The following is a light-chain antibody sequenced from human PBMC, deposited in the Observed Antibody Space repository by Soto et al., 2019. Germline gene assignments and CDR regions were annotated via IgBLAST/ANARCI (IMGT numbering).Light chain of an antibody. J-gene: IGKJ5*01. Sequence: DIEMTQSPSSLSASPGDRVTITCRASEAINIYVNWYQQKPGNAPKVLISAAATLQSGVPSRFSGSGAGTDFTLTITSLQPEEFATYYCQQFYSTPYTFGQGTRVEIK. CDR1: EAINIY. CDR3: QQFYSTPYT. CDR2: AAA. V-gene: IGKV1-39*01.